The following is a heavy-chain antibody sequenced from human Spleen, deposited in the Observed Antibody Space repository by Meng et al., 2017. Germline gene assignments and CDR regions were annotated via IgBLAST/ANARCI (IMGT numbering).Heavy chain of an antibody. CDR1: GFTFSDYS. CDR2: INHSGST. V-gene: IGHV4-34*01. CDR3: ARGPTTMAHDFDY. Sequence: ESLKISCAASGFTFSDYSMNWIRQPPGKGLECIGEINHSGSTNYNPSLESRATISVDTSQNNLSLKLSSVTAADSAVYYCARGPTTMAHDFDYWGQGTLVTVSS. D-gene: IGHD4-11*01. J-gene: IGHJ4*02.